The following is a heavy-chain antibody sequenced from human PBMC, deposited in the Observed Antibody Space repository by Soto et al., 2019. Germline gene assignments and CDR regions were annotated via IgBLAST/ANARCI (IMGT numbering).Heavy chain of an antibody. Sequence: PSETLSLTCTVSGGSISSGDYYWSCIRQPPGKGLEWIGYIYYSGSTYYNPSLKSRVTISVDTAKNQFSLKLSSVTAADTAVYYCARQYYFGSGSYYTRRFDFWGQGTLVSLSS. CDR2: IYYSGST. CDR3: ARQYYFGSGSYYTRRFDF. CDR1: GGSISSGDYY. V-gene: IGHV4-30-4*01. J-gene: IGHJ4*02. D-gene: IGHD3-10*01.